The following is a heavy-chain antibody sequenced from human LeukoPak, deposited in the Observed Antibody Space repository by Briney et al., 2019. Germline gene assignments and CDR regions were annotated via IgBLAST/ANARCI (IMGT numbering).Heavy chain of an antibody. CDR3: ASSYDSSGYFDY. Sequence: AGGSLRLSCAASGFTVSSNYMSGVRQAPGKGLEWVSVIYSGGSTYYADSVKGRFTISRDNSKNTLYLQMNSLRAEDTAVYYCASSYDSSGYFDYWGQGTLVTVSS. CDR2: IYSGGST. V-gene: IGHV3-53*01. D-gene: IGHD3-22*01. J-gene: IGHJ4*02. CDR1: GFTVSSNY.